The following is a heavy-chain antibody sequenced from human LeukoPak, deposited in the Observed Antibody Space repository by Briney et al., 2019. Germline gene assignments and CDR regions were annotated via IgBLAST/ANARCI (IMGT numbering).Heavy chain of an antibody. Sequence: SVKVSCKASGGTFSSYAINWVRQAPGQGLEWMGGIIPIFGTANYAQKLQGRVTMTTDTSTSTAYMELRSLRSDDTAVYYCARVTYYYDSSGYYYSWYFDLWGRGTLVTVSS. D-gene: IGHD3-22*01. CDR3: ARVTYYYDSSGYYYSWYFDL. CDR1: GGTFSSYA. V-gene: IGHV1-69*05. J-gene: IGHJ2*01. CDR2: IIPIFGTA.